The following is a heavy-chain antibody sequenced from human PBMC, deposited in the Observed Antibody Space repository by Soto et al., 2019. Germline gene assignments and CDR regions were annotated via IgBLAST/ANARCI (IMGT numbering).Heavy chain of an antibody. CDR2: INSDGSST. Sequence: EVQLVESGGGLVQAGGSLRLSCAASGFTFSSYWMHWVRQAPGKGLVWVSRINSDGSSTNYADSVKGRFTISRDNARNTLNLQMKSLRAEDTAVYYCARDTGGDDAFDIWGQGTMVTVSS. CDR3: ARDTGGDDAFDI. J-gene: IGHJ3*02. V-gene: IGHV3-74*01. CDR1: GFTFSSYW. D-gene: IGHD4-17*01.